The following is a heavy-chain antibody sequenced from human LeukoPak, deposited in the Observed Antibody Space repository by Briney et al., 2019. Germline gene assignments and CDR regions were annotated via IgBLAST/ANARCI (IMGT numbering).Heavy chain of an antibody. CDR2: IKTKGDGGIT. J-gene: IGHJ4*02. D-gene: IGHD5-24*01. V-gene: IGHV3-15*01. CDR1: GFTLSNAW. Sequence: GGSLRLSCTVSGFTLSNAWMTWVRQAPGKGLEWIGRIKTKGDGGITDYAAPVKGRFTILGDDSKNTVYLQMNSLKIEDTAVYSCATPGRRWDYFDFWGRGTLVTVSP. CDR3: ATPGRRWDYFDF.